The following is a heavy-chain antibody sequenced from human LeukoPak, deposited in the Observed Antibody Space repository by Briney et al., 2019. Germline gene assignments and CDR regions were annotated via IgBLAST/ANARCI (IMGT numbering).Heavy chain of an antibody. CDR2: INHSGST. D-gene: IGHD3-3*01. CDR1: GGSFIGYY. CDR3: ARGRTIFGVVIIGYLLDY. Sequence: SETLSLTCAVYGGSFIGYYWSWIRQPPGKGLEWIGEINHSGSTNYNPSLKSRVTISVDTSKNQFSLKRSSVTAADTAVYYCARGRTIFGVVIIGYLLDYWGQGTLVTVSS. V-gene: IGHV4-34*01. J-gene: IGHJ4*02.